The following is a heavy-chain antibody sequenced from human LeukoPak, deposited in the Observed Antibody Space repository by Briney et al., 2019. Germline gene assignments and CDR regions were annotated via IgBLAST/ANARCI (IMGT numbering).Heavy chain of an antibody. D-gene: IGHD4-17*01. V-gene: IGHV3-21*01. CDR1: GFTFSSYS. Sequence: GGSLRLSCAASGFTFSSYSMNWVRQAPGKGLEWVSSISSSSSYIYYADSVKGRFTISRDNAKNSLYLQMNSLRAEDTAVYYCARVDDGEYGGFDYWGQGTPVTVSS. CDR2: ISSSSSYI. J-gene: IGHJ4*02. CDR3: ARVDDGEYGGFDY.